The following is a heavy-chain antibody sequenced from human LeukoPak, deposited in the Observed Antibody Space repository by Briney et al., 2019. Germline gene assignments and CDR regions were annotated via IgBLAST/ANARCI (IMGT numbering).Heavy chain of an antibody. Sequence: WETLSLTCTVSGGSISSYYWSWIRQPAGKGLEWIGRIYTSGSTNYNPSLKSRVTMSVDTSKNQFSLKLSSVTAADTAVYYCAREHYCGSGSYYLVFPNSWFDPWGQGTLVTVSS. CDR2: IYTSGST. J-gene: IGHJ5*02. CDR1: GGSISSYY. CDR3: AREHYCGSGSYYLVFPNSWFDP. D-gene: IGHD3-10*01. V-gene: IGHV4-4*07.